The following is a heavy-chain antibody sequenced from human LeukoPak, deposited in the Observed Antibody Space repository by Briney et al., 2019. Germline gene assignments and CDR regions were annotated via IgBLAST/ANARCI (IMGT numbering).Heavy chain of an antibody. CDR3: ASREGYYDSSGYYTPYFDY. V-gene: IGHV3-7*01. D-gene: IGHD3-22*01. CDR1: GFTFSSYW. J-gene: IGHJ4*02. Sequence: GGSLRLSCAASGFTFSSYWMSWVRQAPGKGLEWVANIKQDGSEKYYVDSVKGRFTISRDNAKNSLYLQMNSLRAEDTAVYYCASREGYYDSSGYYTPYFDYWGQGTLVTVSS. CDR2: IKQDGSEK.